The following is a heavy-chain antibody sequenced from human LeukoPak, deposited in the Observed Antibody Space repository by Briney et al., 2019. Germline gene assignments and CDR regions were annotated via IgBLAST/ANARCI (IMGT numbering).Heavy chain of an antibody. J-gene: IGHJ4*02. CDR2: ISGSGAST. Sequence: GGSLRLSCAASGFTFSSYAMTWVRQAPGKGLEWISAISGSGASTYYADSVKGRFTISRDNSKNTLYLQMNSLRSEDTAVYYCARTGGCSGGSCYAFDYWGQGTLVTVSS. CDR3: ARTGGCSGGSCYAFDY. D-gene: IGHD2-15*01. V-gene: IGHV3-23*01. CDR1: GFTFSSYA.